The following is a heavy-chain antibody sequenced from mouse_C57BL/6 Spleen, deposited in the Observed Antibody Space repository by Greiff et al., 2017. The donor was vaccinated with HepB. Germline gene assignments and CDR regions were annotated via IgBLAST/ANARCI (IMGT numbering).Heavy chain of an antibody. CDR2: IDPSDSYT. D-gene: IGHD2-12*01. J-gene: IGHJ4*01. CDR1: GYTFTSYW. V-gene: IGHV1-69*01. Sequence: QVHVKQPGAELVMPGASVKLSCKASGYTFTSYWMHWVKQRPGQGLEWIGEIDPSDSYTNYNQKFKGKSTLTVDKSSSTAYMQLSSLTSEDSAVYYCARNDGGDAMDYWGQGTSVTVSS. CDR3: ARNDGGDAMDY.